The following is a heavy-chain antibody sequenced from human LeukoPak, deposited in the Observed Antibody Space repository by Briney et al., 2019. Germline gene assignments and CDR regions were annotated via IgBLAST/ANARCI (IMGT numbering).Heavy chain of an antibody. J-gene: IGHJ4*02. CDR2: ISGSGDNR. V-gene: IGHV3-23*01. Sequence: PGGSLRLSCAASGFTFSDYYMSWIRQAPGKGLEWVSSISGSGDNRNYADSVKGRFTISRDNSKSTLYLEMNSLRAEDTAIYYCAKNPLVSGTIYFDSWGQGTLLTVSS. CDR1: GFTFSDYY. CDR3: AKNPLVSGTIYFDS. D-gene: IGHD6-19*01.